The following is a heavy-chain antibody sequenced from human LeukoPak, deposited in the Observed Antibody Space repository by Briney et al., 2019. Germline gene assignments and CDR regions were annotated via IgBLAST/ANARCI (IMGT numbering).Heavy chain of an antibody. Sequence: GGSLRLSCAASGFTFSSYGMHWVRQAPGKGLEWVAVISYDGSNKYYADSVKGRFSISRDNSKNTLYLQMNSLRAEDTAVYYCAKDVYGSGSYQSDYWGQGTLVTVSS. V-gene: IGHV3-30*18. J-gene: IGHJ4*02. D-gene: IGHD3-10*01. CDR1: GFTFSSYG. CDR2: ISYDGSNK. CDR3: AKDVYGSGSYQSDY.